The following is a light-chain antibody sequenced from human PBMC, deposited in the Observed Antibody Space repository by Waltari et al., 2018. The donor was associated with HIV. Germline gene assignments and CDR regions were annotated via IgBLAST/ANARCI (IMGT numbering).Light chain of an antibody. CDR2: EVS. CDR3: SSYTSSSTLYV. CDR1: RSDVGGYHY. J-gene: IGLJ1*01. Sequence: QSALPPPASVSGSPGQSITLSCTGTRSDVGGYHYVSWYQQHPGQAPKLMISEVSNRPSGVTNRFSGSKSGNTASLTISVLQVEDEADYYCSSYTSSSTLYVFGTGTKVTVL. V-gene: IGLV2-14*01.